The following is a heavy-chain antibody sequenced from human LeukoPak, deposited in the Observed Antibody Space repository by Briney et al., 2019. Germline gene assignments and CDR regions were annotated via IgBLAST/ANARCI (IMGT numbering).Heavy chain of an antibody. CDR2: INPSGGST. V-gene: IGHV1-46*01. D-gene: IGHD2-2*01. Sequence: ASVKVSCKASGYTFTSYYMHWVRQAPGQGLEWMGIINPSGGSTSYAQKFQGRVTMTRDTSISTAYMELSRLRSDDTAVYYCARGGGPPYYCSSTSCSPRLHYFDYWGQGTLVTVSS. CDR3: ARGGGPPYYCSSTSCSPRLHYFDY. CDR1: GYTFTSYY. J-gene: IGHJ4*02.